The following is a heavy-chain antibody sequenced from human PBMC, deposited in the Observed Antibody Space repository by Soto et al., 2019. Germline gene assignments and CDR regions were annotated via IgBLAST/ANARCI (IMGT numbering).Heavy chain of an antibody. D-gene: IGHD2-2*01. Sequence: QLQLQESGPGLVKPSETLSLTCTVSGGSISSSSYYWGWIRQPPGKGLEWIGSIYYSGSTYYNPSLKSRVTISVDTSKNQFSLKLSSVTAADTAVYYCRGFVVVPAALRYAFFDYWGQGTLVTVSS. J-gene: IGHJ4*02. CDR3: RGFVVVPAALRYAFFDY. CDR1: GGSISSSSYY. V-gene: IGHV4-39*01. CDR2: IYYSGST.